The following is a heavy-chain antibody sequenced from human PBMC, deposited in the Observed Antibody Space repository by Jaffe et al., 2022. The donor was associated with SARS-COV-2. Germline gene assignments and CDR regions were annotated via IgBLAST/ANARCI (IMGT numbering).Heavy chain of an antibody. CDR3: AGGVGWLFNL. CDR2: IKEDGGEK. Sequence: EVQLVESGGDLVQPGGSLRLSCAASGFRFNNYWMIWVRQAPGKGLEWVASIKEDGGEKDYVDSVKGRFTIARDNAKNSLYLQMNSLRVEDTAIYFCAGGVGWLFNLWGRGTLVTVSS. D-gene: IGHD6-19*01. CDR1: GFRFNNYW. V-gene: IGHV3-7*04. J-gene: IGHJ2*01.